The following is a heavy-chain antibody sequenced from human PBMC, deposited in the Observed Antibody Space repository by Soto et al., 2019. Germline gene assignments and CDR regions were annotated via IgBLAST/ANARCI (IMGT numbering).Heavy chain of an antibody. CDR2: INHSGST. J-gene: IGHJ6*02. Sequence: QVQLQQWGAGLLKPSETLSLTCAVYGGSFSGYYWSWIRQPPGKGLEWIGEINHSGSTNYNPSLKSRVTISVDTSKTQFSLKLSAVTAAVTAVYYCARGGDWNLPGGYYWGMDVWGRGTTVPVSS. D-gene: IGHD1-1*01. V-gene: IGHV4-34*01. CDR1: GGSFSGYY. CDR3: ARGGDWNLPGGYYWGMDV.